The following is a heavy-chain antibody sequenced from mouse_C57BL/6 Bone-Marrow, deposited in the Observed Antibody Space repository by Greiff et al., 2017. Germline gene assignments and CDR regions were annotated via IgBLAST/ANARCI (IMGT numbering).Heavy chain of an antibody. V-gene: IGHV14-4*01. J-gene: IGHJ2*01. D-gene: IGHD2-3*01. CDR1: GFNIKDDY. CDR2: IDPEIGDT. CDR3: SSFDGNYFDF. Sequence: VQLQQSGAELVRPGASVQLSCTASGFNIKDDYIHWVKQRPEQGLEWIGWIDPEIGDTESASKFQGKATITSDTSSNTAYLQLSSLTSEDTAVYYCSSFDGNYFDFWGQGTPLTVAS.